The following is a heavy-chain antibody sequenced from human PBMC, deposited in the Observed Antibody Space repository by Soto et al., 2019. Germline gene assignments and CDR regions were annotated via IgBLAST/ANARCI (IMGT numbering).Heavy chain of an antibody. CDR3: AKIGYCSGGSCSNYHSDY. CDR1: GFTFSSYV. V-gene: IGHV3-23*01. CDR2: ISGGGGST. J-gene: IGHJ4*02. D-gene: IGHD2-15*01. Sequence: HPGGSLRLSCAASGFTFSSYVMSWVRQAPGKGLEWVSAISGGGGSTYYADSVKGRFTISRDNSKNTLYLQMNSLRAEDTAVYYCAKIGYCSGGSCSNYHSDYWGQGTLVTVSS.